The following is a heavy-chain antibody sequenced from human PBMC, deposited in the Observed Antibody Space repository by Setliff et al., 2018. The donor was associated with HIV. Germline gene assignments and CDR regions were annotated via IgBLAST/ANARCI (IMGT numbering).Heavy chain of an antibody. CDR2: INSNGSYI. V-gene: IGHV3-21*01. CDR3: GRAPPYCSGGSCADY. D-gene: IGHD2-15*01. CDR1: GFSLSSYS. J-gene: IGHJ4*02. Sequence: AGGSLRLSCTASGFSLSSYSMNWVRLTPGKGLECVSFINSNGSYIFYADSVKGRFTISRDNAKNSLYLQMNSLRAEDTAVYYCGRAPPYCSGGSCADYWGQGTLVTVSS.